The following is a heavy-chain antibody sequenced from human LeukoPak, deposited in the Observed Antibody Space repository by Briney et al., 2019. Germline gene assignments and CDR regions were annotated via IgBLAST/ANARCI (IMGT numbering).Heavy chain of an antibody. CDR1: GFTFSSYG. CDR3: AKDQSRSSSNKGGGFDY. CDR2: IWYGGSNK. Sequence: GGSLRLSCAASGFTFSSYGMHWVRQAPGKGLEWVAVIWYGGSNKYYADSVKGRFTISRDNSKNTLYLQMNSLRAEDTAVYYCAKDQSRSSSNKGGGFDYWGQGTLVTVSS. V-gene: IGHV3-30*02. J-gene: IGHJ4*02. D-gene: IGHD6-6*01.